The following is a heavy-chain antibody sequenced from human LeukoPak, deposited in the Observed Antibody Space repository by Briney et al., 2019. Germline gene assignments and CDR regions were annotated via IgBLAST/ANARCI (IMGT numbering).Heavy chain of an antibody. D-gene: IGHD2-2*02. J-gene: IGHJ6*03. CDR3: ASLGPYCSSTSCYRFGPYYYYMDV. Sequence: GASVKVSFKASGYTFTGYYMHWVRQAPGQGLEWMGRINPNSGGTNYAQKFQGRVTMTRDTSISTAYMELSRLRSDDTAVYYCASLGPYCSSTSCYRFGPYYYYMDVWGKGTTVTVSS. CDR1: GYTFTGYY. V-gene: IGHV1-2*06. CDR2: INPNSGGT.